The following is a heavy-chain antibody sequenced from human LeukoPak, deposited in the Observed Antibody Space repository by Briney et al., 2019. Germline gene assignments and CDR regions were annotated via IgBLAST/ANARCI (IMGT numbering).Heavy chain of an antibody. CDR3: TGYNWFDP. V-gene: IGHV3-30*19. J-gene: IGHJ5*02. CDR2: ISFDGSNK. Sequence: GRSLRLSCAASGFTFSSYGMHWVRQAPGKGLEWVAVISFDGSNKYYADSVEGRFTISRDNSKNTLYLQMNSLRVEDTAVYSCTGYNWFDPWGQGTLVTVSS. D-gene: IGHD1-14*01. CDR1: GFTFSSYG.